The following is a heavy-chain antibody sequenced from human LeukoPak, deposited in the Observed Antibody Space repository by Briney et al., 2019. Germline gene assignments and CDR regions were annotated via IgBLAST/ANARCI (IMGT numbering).Heavy chain of an antibody. CDR2: IDSSSGYI. CDR1: GFTFSSHS. Sequence: GGSLRLSCAASGFTFSSHSMNWVRQAPGKGLEWVSSIDSSSGYIYYADSVQGRFTISRDNAKNSLYLQMNSLTAEDTAVYYCARKMKTGDRVGTFDIWGQGTMVTVSS. J-gene: IGHJ3*02. CDR3: ARKMKTGDRVGTFDI. V-gene: IGHV3-21*01. D-gene: IGHD1-1*01.